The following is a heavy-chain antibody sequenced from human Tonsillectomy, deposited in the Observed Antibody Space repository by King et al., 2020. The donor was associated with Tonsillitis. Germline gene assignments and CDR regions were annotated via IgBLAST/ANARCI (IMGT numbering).Heavy chain of an antibody. Sequence: VQLVESGGGLVQPGGSLRLSCAASGFTFSSYAMSLVRQAPGKGLEWVSAISGSGGSTYYADSVKGRFTISRDNSKNTLYLQMNSLRAEDTAVYYCARFLEDGQSIDYWGQGTLVTVSS. V-gene: IGHV3-23*04. D-gene: IGHD3-3*01. CDR2: ISGSGGST. J-gene: IGHJ4*02. CDR1: GFTFSSYA. CDR3: ARFLEDGQSIDY.